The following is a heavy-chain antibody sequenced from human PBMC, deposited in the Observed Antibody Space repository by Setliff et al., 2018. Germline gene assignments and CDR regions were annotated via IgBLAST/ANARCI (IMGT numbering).Heavy chain of an antibody. Sequence: LSLTCGGYGGSISDYYWSWIRQPPGKGLEWIGEINHSGSTNYNPSLKSRVTISLDTSRNQVSLKLSSVTAADTAVYYCARDRQYCSSTSCYTSYFYYYAMDIWGQGTTVT. CDR1: GGSISDYY. D-gene: IGHD2-2*02. CDR3: ARDRQYCSSTSCYTSYFYYYAMDI. CDR2: INHSGST. V-gene: IGHV4-34*01. J-gene: IGHJ6*02.